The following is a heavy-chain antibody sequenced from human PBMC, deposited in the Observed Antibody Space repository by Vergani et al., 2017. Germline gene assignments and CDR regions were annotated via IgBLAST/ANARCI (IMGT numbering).Heavy chain of an antibody. Sequence: QLQLQESAPGLVKPSETLPLTCTVSGGSISSSTSYYWTWIRQSPGKGLEFIVLIYYNGNTYYDPSLNSRVTMSVDTSKNQFSLKLTSVTAADTSVYYCVRQGYAYGYFDSWGHGILVTVSA. CDR2: IYYNGNT. CDR1: GGSISSSTSYY. J-gene: IGHJ4*01. CDR3: VRQGYAYGYFDS. V-gene: IGHV4-39*01. D-gene: IGHD5-18*01.